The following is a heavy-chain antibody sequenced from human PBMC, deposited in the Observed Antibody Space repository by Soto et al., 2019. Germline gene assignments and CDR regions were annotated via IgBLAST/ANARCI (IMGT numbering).Heavy chain of an antibody. V-gene: IGHV5-10-1*01. J-gene: IGHJ6*02. CDR3: ARLSHRSIYYYGIDV. Sequence: PGESLKISCKGSGYSFTSYWNSWVRQMPGKSLERMGRIDPSDSYTNYSPSFQCHVTISADKSISTAYLQWSSLKASDTAIYYCARLSHRSIYYYGIDVWGQGTTVTVSS. CDR1: GYSFTSYW. CDR2: IDPSDSYT. D-gene: IGHD2-21*01.